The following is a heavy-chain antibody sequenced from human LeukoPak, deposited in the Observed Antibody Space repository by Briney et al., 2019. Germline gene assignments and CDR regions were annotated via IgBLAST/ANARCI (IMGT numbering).Heavy chain of an antibody. J-gene: IGHJ5*02. V-gene: IGHV1-69*13. Sequence: SVKVSCKASGGTFSSYAISWVRQAPGQGLEWMGGIIPIFGTANYAQKFQGRVTITADESTSTAYMELSSLRSEDTAVYYCARDASPPGCSGGSCYFNWFDPWGQGTLVTVSS. CDR3: ARDASPPGCSGGSCYFNWFDP. D-gene: IGHD2-15*01. CDR1: GGTFSSYA. CDR2: IIPIFGTA.